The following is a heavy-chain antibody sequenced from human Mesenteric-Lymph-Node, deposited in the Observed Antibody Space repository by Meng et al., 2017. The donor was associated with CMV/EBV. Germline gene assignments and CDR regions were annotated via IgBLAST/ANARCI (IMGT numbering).Heavy chain of an antibody. Sequence: SFSGYYWSWIRQPPGKGLEWIGEINHSGSTNYNPSLKSRVTISVDTSKNQFSLKLSSVTAADTAVYYCARGGRVVVSAARGSNAFDIWGQGTMVTVSS. D-gene: IGHD2-2*01. J-gene: IGHJ3*02. CDR2: INHSGST. CDR1: SFSGYY. CDR3: ARGGRVVVSAARGSNAFDI. V-gene: IGHV4-34*01.